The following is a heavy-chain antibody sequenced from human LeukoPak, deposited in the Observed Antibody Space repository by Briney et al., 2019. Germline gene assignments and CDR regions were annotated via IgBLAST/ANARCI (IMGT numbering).Heavy chain of an antibody. J-gene: IGHJ4*02. D-gene: IGHD5-18*01. CDR3: VKDIGYSYVPDY. CDR1: RCTFSSYA. CDR2: ISSNGGST. Sequence: GGSLRLSCSASRCTFSSYALHWVRQAPGKGLEYVSAISSNGGSTYYADSVKGRFTISRDNSKNTLYLQMSSLRAEDTAVYYCVKDIGYSYVPDYWGQGTLVTVSS. V-gene: IGHV3-64D*06.